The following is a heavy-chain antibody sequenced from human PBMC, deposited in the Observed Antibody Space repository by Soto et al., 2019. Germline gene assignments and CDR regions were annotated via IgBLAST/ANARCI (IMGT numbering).Heavy chain of an antibody. CDR2: IIPIFGTA. D-gene: IGHD5-18*01. V-gene: IGHV1-69*12. CDR1: GGSFSSYA. J-gene: IGHJ4*02. CDR3: ARESGGRGYSY. Sequence: QVQLVQSGAEVKKTLSSVKVSCKASGGSFSSYAISWVRQAPGQGLEWMGGIIPIFGTANYAQKFQGRVTITADESTSTAYMELSRLRSEDTAVYYCARESGGRGYSYWGQGTLVTVSS.